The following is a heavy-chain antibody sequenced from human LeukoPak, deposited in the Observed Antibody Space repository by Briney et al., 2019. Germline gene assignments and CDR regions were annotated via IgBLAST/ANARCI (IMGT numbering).Heavy chain of an antibody. CDR1: GFTVSSNF. V-gene: IGHV3-66*03. J-gene: IGHJ4*02. CDR2: IYSRGGT. Sequence: PGGSLRLSCAASGFTVSSNFMSWVRQAPGKGLECVSVIYSRGGTYYADSVQGRFTISRDNSKNTLYLQMNSLRAEDTAVYYCAKDRRDGSQRVDYWGQGTLVTVSS. CDR3: AKDRRDGSQRVDY. D-gene: IGHD5-24*01.